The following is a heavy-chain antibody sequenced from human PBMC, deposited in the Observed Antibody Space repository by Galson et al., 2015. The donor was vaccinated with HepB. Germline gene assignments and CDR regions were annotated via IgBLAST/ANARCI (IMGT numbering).Heavy chain of an antibody. J-gene: IGHJ6*03. CDR3: ARGLSARITIFGVVSKRGRRVGYYYMDV. D-gene: IGHD3-3*01. V-gene: IGHV1-8*01. Sequence: SVKVSCKASGYTFTSYDINWVRQATGQGLEWMGWMNPNSGNTGYAQKFQGRVTMTRNTSISTAYMELSSLRPEDTAVYYCARGLSARITIFGVVSKRGRRVGYYYMDVWGKGTTVTVSS. CDR2: MNPNSGNT. CDR1: GYTFTSYD.